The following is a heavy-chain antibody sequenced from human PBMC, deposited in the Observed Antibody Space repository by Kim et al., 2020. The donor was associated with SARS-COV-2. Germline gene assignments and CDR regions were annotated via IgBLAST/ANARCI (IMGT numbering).Heavy chain of an antibody. CDR1: GFTFSSYA. Sequence: GGSLRLSCAASGFTFSSYAMHWVRQAPGKGLEWVAVISYDGSNKYYADSVKGRFTISRDNSKNTLYLQMNSLRAEDTAVYYCARGGWYDILTGTDTFDIWGQGTMVTVSS. CDR3: ARGGWYDILTGTDTFDI. CDR2: ISYDGSNK. V-gene: IGHV3-30*04. J-gene: IGHJ3*02. D-gene: IGHD3-9*01.